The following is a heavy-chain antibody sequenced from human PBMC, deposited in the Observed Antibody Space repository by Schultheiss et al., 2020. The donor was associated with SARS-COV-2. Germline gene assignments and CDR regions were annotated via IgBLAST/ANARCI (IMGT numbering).Heavy chain of an antibody. CDR3: ARGIAVAGRPLYGMDV. D-gene: IGHD6-19*01. J-gene: IGHJ6*02. Sequence: SETLSLTCTVSGGSISSGGYYWSWIRQHPGKGLEWIGYIYYSGSTYYNPSLKSRVTISVDTSKNQFSLKLSSVTAADTAVYYCARGIAVAGRPLYGMDVWGQGTTVTVSS. CDR2: IYYSGST. V-gene: IGHV4-31*03. CDR1: GGSISSGGYY.